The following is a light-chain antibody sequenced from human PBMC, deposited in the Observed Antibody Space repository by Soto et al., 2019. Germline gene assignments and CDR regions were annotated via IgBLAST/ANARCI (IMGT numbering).Light chain of an antibody. V-gene: IGLV4-69*01. J-gene: IGLJ2*01. Sequence: QSVLTQSPSASASLGASVKLTCTLSSGHSNYAIAWHQQQSEKGPRYLMKLNSDGSHSKGDGIPDRFSGSSSGAERYLTISSLQSEYEADYSCQTWGSGIVVFGGGTKVTVL. CDR3: QTWGSGIVV. CDR1: SGHSNYA. CDR2: LNSDGSH.